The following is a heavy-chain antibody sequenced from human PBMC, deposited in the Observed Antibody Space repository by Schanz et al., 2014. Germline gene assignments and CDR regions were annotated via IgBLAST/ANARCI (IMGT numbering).Heavy chain of an antibody. CDR3: ARRCGYSGNGTYFDY. V-gene: IGHV3-30*19. CDR2: ISNDGRNK. J-gene: IGHJ4*02. CDR1: GFIFSSYA. Sequence: QVQLVESGGGVVQPGRFLRLSCAASGFIFSSYAMHWVRQAPGKGLEWVALISNDGRNKYYADSVEGRFTISRDNSRNTLKKQMNRERTEETAEYNGARRCGYSGNGTYFDYWGQGTLVTVSA. D-gene: IGHD5-12*01.